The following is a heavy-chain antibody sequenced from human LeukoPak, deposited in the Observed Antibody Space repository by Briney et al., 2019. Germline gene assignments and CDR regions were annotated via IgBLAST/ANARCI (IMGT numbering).Heavy chain of an antibody. CDR1: GGSISSSNYY. CDR3: ARYCSGGSCSNWFDP. J-gene: IGHJ5*02. CDR2: IYYSGST. V-gene: IGHV4-30-4*08. Sequence: LSLTCTVSGGSISSSNYYWDWIRQPPGKGLEWIGYIYYSGSTYYNPSLKSRVTISVDTSKNQFSLKLSSVTAADTAVYYCARYCSGGSCSNWFDPWGQGTLVTVSS. D-gene: IGHD2-15*01.